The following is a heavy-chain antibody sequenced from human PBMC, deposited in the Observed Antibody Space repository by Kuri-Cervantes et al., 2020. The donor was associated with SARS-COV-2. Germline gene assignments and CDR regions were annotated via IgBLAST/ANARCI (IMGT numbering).Heavy chain of an antibody. CDR1: GGSISSSSYY. CDR3: ATVIVVVPAAIGWSWFDP. J-gene: IGHJ5*02. CDR2: IYYSGST. D-gene: IGHD2-2*01. Sequence: SCTVSGGSISSSSYYWGWIRQPPGKGLEWIGSIYYSGSTYYNPSLKSRVTISVDTSKNQFSLKLSSVTAADTAVYYCATVIVVVPAAIGWSWFDPWGQGTLVTVSS. V-gene: IGHV4-39*01.